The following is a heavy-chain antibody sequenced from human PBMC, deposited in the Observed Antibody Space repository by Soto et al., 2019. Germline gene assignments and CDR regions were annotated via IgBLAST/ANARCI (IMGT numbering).Heavy chain of an antibody. Sequence: ASVKVSCKVSGYTLTELSMHWVRQAPGTELEWMGGFDPEDGETIYAQKFPGRVTMTEDTSTDTAYMELSSLRSEDTAVYYCATVMYSSSWYPDAFDIWGQGTMVTVSS. CDR1: GYTLTELS. CDR3: ATVMYSSSWYPDAFDI. V-gene: IGHV1-24*01. J-gene: IGHJ3*02. D-gene: IGHD6-13*01. CDR2: FDPEDGET.